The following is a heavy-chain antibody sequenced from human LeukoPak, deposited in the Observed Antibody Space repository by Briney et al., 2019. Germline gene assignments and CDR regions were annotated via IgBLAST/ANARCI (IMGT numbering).Heavy chain of an antibody. CDR3: ARPTGLRFFDY. J-gene: IGHJ4*02. V-gene: IGHV5-51*01. CDR1: GYSFTTYW. D-gene: IGHD4-11*01. CDR2: IYPGDSDT. Sequence: GESLKISCKGSGYSFTTYWIAWVRQIPGKGLEWMGIIYPGDSDTRYSPSFQGQVTISADKSITTAYLHWSSLKASDTAMYYCARPTGLRFFDYWGQGTLVTVSS.